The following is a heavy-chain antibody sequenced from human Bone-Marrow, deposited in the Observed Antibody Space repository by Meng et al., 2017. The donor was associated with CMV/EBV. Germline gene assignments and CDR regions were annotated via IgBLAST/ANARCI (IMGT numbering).Heavy chain of an antibody. Sequence: SETLSLTCTVPGGSISSSSYYWGWIRQPPGKGLEWIGSIYYSGSTYYNPSLKSRVTISVDTSKNQFSLKLSSVTAADTAVYYCARHQLGYCSSTSCFTHHFDYWGQGTLVTVSS. CDR1: GGSISSSSYY. V-gene: IGHV4-39*01. D-gene: IGHD2-2*02. CDR2: IYYSGST. J-gene: IGHJ4*02. CDR3: ARHQLGYCSSTSCFTHHFDY.